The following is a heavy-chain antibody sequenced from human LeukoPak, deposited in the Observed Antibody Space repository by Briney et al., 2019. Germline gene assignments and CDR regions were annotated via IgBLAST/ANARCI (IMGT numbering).Heavy chain of an antibody. CDR1: GYTFTGYY. J-gene: IGHJ5*02. CDR2: IDPNSGGT. D-gene: IGHD2-2*01. V-gene: IGHV1-2*02. CDR3: ARDFPQNMGDQLLFLDP. Sequence: GASVKVSCKASGYTFTGYYMHWVRQAPGQSLEWMGWIDPNSGGTNYAQKFQDRVTMTRDTSITTVYMELSRLRSDDTAVYYCARDFPQNMGDQLLFLDPWGQGTLVTVSS.